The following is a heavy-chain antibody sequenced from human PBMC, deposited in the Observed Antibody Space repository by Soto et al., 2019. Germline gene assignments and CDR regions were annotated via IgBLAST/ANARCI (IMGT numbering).Heavy chain of an antibody. CDR2: ISTYNDYT. J-gene: IGHJ6*02. V-gene: IGHV1-18*01. Sequence: QVHLEQSGIEVKKPGASVKVTCKASGYTFHNFGISWVRQAPGQGLEWMGWISTYNDYTNYAQKFQGRVTMTTNTSTSTAAMELRSLRHDATAVYYCARLRYSGYRPHFYYGMDVWGQGTTVSVSS. CDR1: GYTFHNFG. CDR3: ARLRYSGYRPHFYYGMDV. D-gene: IGHD5-12*01.